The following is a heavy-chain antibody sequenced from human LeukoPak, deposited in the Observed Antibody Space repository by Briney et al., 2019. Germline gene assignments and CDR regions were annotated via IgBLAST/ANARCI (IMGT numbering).Heavy chain of an antibody. D-gene: IGHD1-26*01. Sequence: GGSLRLSCAASGFTFDDYAMHWVRQAPGKGLEWVSGISWNSGHKGYADSVKGRFTISGDNAKNSLYLRMNSLRAEDTALYYCAKDLGELTEDGAFDIWGQGTMVTVSS. CDR2: ISWNSGHK. J-gene: IGHJ3*02. V-gene: IGHV3-9*01. CDR3: AKDLGELTEDGAFDI. CDR1: GFTFDDYA.